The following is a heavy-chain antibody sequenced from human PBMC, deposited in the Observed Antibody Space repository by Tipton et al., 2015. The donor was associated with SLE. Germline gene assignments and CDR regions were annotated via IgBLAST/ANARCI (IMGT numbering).Heavy chain of an antibody. D-gene: IGHD6-19*01. CDR3: ARDFWASGSSPFSDY. J-gene: IGHJ4*02. CDR1: GGSISSGGYY. V-gene: IGHV4-31*03. CDR2: IHDSGLT. Sequence: TLSLTCSVSGGSISSGGYYWSWIRHHPGKGLEWIGYIHDSGLTYYNPSLKSRVTISVDTSKNQVSLRLTSVTAADTAMYYCARDFWASGSSPFSDYWGQGTLVTVSS.